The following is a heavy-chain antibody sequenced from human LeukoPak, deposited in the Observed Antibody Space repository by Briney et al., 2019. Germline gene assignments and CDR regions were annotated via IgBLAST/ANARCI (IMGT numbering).Heavy chain of an antibody. V-gene: IGHV4-39*01. J-gene: IGHJ3*02. CDR1: GGSISSSSYY. Sequence: SETLSLTCTVSGGSISSSSYYWGWIRQPPGKGLEWIGSIYYSGSTYYNPSLKSRVTISVDTSKNQFSLKLSSVTAADTAVYYCASPLYYDFWSGYPGVAFDIWGQGTMVTVSS. CDR3: ASPLYYDFWSGYPGVAFDI. D-gene: IGHD3-3*01. CDR2: IYYSGST.